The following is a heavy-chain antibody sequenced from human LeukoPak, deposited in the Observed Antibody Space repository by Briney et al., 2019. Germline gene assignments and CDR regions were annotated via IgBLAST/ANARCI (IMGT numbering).Heavy chain of an antibody. D-gene: IGHD3-16*01. Sequence: GGSLRLSCAASGFTFDDYAMHWVRQAPGKGLEWVSGITWNSDNIEYADSVKGRFTISRDNAKNSLYLQMNSLRAEDMALYYCAKGGGGRLIYYYYMDVWGKGTTVTVSS. CDR3: AKGGGGRLIYYYYMDV. CDR2: ITWNSDNI. CDR1: GFTFDDYA. J-gene: IGHJ6*03. V-gene: IGHV3-9*03.